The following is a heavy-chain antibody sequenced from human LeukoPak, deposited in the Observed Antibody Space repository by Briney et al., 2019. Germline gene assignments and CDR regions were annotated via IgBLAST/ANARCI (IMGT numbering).Heavy chain of an antibody. CDR3: ARDADGSGTLLDY. J-gene: IGHJ4*02. CDR1: GYTFTTYS. CDR2: INGYDGDT. D-gene: IGHD3-10*01. V-gene: IGHV1-18*01. Sequence: GASVTVSCKASGYTFTTYSITWVRQAPGQGVEGMGWINGYDGDTKSVEDVRGRVAMTTDTSTTTAYMELRSLTPDDTAVYYCARDADGSGTLLDYWGQGTLLIVSS.